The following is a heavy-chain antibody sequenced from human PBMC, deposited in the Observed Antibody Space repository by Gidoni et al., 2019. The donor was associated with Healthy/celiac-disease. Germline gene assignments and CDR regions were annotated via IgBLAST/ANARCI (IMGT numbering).Heavy chain of an antibody. J-gene: IGHJ4*02. CDR2: IYYSGST. Sequence: QLQLQESGPGLVKPSETLSLTCTVSGGSISSSSYYWGWIRQPPGKGLELIGSIYYSGSTYYNPSLKSRVTISVDTSKNQFSLKLSSVTAADTAVYYCARDLSYGSGNFDYWGQGTLVTVSS. CDR3: ARDLSYGSGNFDY. D-gene: IGHD3-10*01. V-gene: IGHV4-39*07. CDR1: GGSISSSSYY.